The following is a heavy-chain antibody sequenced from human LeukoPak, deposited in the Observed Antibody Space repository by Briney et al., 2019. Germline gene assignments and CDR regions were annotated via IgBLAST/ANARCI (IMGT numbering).Heavy chain of an antibody. V-gene: IGHV3-23*01. CDR3: GIRDTSDYYVF. Sequence: PGGSLRLSCTGSGFTFRTYAFGWVRQAPGKGLEWVSDTGSNGVTYYADSVKGRFTISRDNSKNALYLQMNGLRADDTAVYYCGIRDTSDYYVFWGQGTLVTVSS. J-gene: IGHJ4*02. CDR1: GFTFRTYA. CDR2: TGSNGVT. D-gene: IGHD3-22*01.